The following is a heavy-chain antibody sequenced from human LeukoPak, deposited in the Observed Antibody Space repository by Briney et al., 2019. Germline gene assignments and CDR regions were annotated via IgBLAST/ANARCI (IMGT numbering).Heavy chain of an antibody. CDR1: GSTFSSYG. D-gene: IGHD2-2*01. CDR2: IRYDGSNK. J-gene: IGHJ1*01. V-gene: IGHV3-30*02. Sequence: GGSLRLSCAAFGSTFSSYGMHWVRQAPGKGLEWVAFIRYDGSNKYYADSVKGRFTISRDNSKNTLYLQMNSLRAEDTAVYYCAKDLWRGYCSSTSCLSPYFQHWGQGTLVTVSS. CDR3: AKDLWRGYCSSTSCLSPYFQH.